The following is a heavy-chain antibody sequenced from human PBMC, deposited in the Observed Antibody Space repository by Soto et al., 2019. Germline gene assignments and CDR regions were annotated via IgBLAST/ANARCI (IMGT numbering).Heavy chain of an antibody. V-gene: IGHV4-34*01. CDR1: GGSFSGYY. CDR3: ARGTHCSSTRCYSPWFDP. D-gene: IGHD2-2*01. CDR2: INHSGST. J-gene: IGHJ5*02. Sequence: QVQLQQWGAGLLKPSETLSLTCAVYGGSFSGYYWSWIRQPPGKGLEWIGEINHSGSTNYNPSLKSRVTLAVDTSKNQFSLKLSSVTAADTAVYYCARGTHCSSTRCYSPWFDPWGQGTLVTVSS.